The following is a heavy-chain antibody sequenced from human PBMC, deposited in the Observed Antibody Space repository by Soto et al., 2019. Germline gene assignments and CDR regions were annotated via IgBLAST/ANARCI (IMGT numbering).Heavy chain of an antibody. CDR1: GYSFASYC. CDR2: IDPSDSYT. V-gene: IGHV5-10-1*01. Sequence: PGVPLKDPWKGAGYSFASYCISWVRQMPGKGLEWMGRIDPSDSYTNYSPSFQGHVTISADKSISTAYLQWSSLKASDTAMYYCARLTALSGFGWAQGTLVTVPS. CDR3: ARLTALSGFG. D-gene: IGHD5-12*01. J-gene: IGHJ4*02.